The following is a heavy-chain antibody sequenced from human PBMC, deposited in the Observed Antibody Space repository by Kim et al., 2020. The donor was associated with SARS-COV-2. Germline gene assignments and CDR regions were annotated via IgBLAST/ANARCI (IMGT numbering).Heavy chain of an antibody. CDR2: IGGRTGST. J-gene: IGHJ4*02. CDR1: GFTFRDYA. Sequence: GGSLRLSCAASGFTFRDYAMNWVRQPPGKGLEWVSVIGGRTGSTSYADSVKGRFTTSRDNSKNTLYLQMSRLRVEDTAVYYCAKEVVDNSPAWGPDYWGQGTLVTVSS. CDR3: AKEVVDNSPAWGPDY. D-gene: IGHD1-1*01. V-gene: IGHV3-23*01.